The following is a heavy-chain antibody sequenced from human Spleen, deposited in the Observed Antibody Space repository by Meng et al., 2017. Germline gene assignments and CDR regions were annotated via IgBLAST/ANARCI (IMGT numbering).Heavy chain of an antibody. J-gene: IGHJ1*01. Sequence: GESLKISCAASGFTFSSYSMNWVRQAPGKGLEWVSSISSSSGYIYYADSVKGRFTITRDNAKNSLYLQMNSLRAEDTAVYYYGGVRQLLVPGPEYFHHWGQGTLVTVSS. V-gene: IGHV3-21*01. CDR1: GFTFSSYS. CDR2: ISSSSGYI. CDR3: GGVRQLLVPGPEYFHH. D-gene: IGHD6-13*01.